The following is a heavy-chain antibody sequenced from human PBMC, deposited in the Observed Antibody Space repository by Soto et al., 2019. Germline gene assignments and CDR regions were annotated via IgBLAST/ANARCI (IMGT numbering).Heavy chain of an antibody. CDR2: VSASGLNT. CDR1: GFTFSTYG. J-gene: IGHJ4*02. CDR3: ARASYGLGFFDY. D-gene: IGHD3-16*01. Sequence: GGSLRLSCAASGFTFSTYGMAWVRQAPGKGLEWVSGVSASGLNTDYADPVKGRFYISRDNSKNQFSLKLTSMSAADTAVYFCARASYGLGFFDYWGQGSLVTVSS. V-gene: IGHV3-23*01.